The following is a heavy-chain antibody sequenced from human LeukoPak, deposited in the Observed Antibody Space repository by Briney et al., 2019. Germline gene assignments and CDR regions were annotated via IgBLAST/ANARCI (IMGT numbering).Heavy chain of an antibody. V-gene: IGHV3-7*01. J-gene: IGHJ6*02. D-gene: IGHD5-12*01. CDR1: GVTFSNYW. Sequence: GGSLRLSCEASGVTFSNYWMSWVRQAPGMGPEWLANIKQDGTEKFYMASVRGRFIISRDNAKSSLYLQMNSLRAEDTAVYYCARGSGYDLYYYYYGMDVWGQGTTVTVSS. CDR3: ARGSGYDLYYYYYGMDV. CDR2: IKQDGTEK.